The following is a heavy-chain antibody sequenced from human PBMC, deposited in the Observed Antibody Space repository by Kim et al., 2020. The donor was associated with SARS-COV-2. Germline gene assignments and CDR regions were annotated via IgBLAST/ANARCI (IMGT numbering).Heavy chain of an antibody. V-gene: IGHV3-13*01. J-gene: IGHJ6*02. CDR2: IGTAGDT. CDR1: GFTFSSYD. Sequence: GGSLRLSCAASGFTFSSYDMHWVRQATGKGLEWVSAIGTAGDTYYPGSVKGRFTISRENAKNSLYLQMNSLRAGDTAVYYCARGGEWELPLPPRYYGMDVWGQGTTVTVSS. CDR3: ARGGEWELPLPPRYYGMDV. D-gene: IGHD1-26*01.